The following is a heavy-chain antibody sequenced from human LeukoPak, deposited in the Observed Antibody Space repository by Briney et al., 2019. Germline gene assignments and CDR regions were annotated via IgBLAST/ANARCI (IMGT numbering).Heavy chain of an antibody. CDR1: GFTLSNCG. CDR3: AKRGVVIRVILVGFHKEAYYFDS. J-gene: IGHJ4*02. Sequence: GGSLRLSCAVSGFTLSNCGMSWVRQAPGKGLEWVAGISGSGGGTTYADSVKGRFTISRDNSKNTLYLQMNSLRAEDTAVYFCAKRGVVIRVILVGFHKEAYYFDSWGQGALVTVCS. CDR2: ISGSGGGT. V-gene: IGHV3-23*01. D-gene: IGHD3-10*01.